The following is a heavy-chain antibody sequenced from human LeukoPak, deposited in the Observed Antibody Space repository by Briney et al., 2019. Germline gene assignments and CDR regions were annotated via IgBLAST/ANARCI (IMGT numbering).Heavy chain of an antibody. Sequence: GGSLRLSCAASGFTFRSYEMNWVRQAPGKGLEWVSYISNSGSTIHYADSVKGRFTISRDNAKNSLYLQMNSLRDEDTAVYYCGRILGLTPDYWGKGALVTVSS. CDR1: GFTFRSYE. D-gene: IGHD1-14*01. CDR2: ISNSGSTI. V-gene: IGHV3-48*03. CDR3: GRILGLTPDY. J-gene: IGHJ4*02.